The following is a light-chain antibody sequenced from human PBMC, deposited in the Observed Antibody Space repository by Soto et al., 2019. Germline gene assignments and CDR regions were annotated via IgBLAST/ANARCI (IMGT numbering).Light chain of an antibody. Sequence: EIVMTQSPATLSVSPGERATLFCRASQSVSSNFLAWYQQKPGQAPRLLIHGASTRATGIPARFSGSGSGTEFTRTISSLQSEDFAGYYCQQYNAWPLTFGGGTKVEIK. CDR1: QSVSSN. CDR2: GAS. V-gene: IGKV3-15*01. CDR3: QQYNAWPLT. J-gene: IGKJ4*01.